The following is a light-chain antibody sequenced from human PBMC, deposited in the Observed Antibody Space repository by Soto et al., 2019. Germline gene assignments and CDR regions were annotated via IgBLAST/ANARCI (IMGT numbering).Light chain of an antibody. V-gene: IGLV2-18*02. CDR3: SSYTSSSTWV. CDR2: QVS. Sequence: QSVLTQPPSVSGSPGQSVTISCTGTSSDVGSYNRVSWYQQPPGTAPKLMIYQVSNRPSGVPDRVSGSKSGNTASLTISGLHAEDEVDYYCSSYTSSSTWVFGGGTKLTVL. CDR1: SSDVGSYNR. J-gene: IGLJ3*02.